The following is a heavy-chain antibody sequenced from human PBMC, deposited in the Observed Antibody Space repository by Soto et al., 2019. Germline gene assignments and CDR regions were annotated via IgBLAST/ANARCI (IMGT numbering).Heavy chain of an antibody. D-gene: IGHD6-19*01. CDR3: ARERAVARRYYYYGMDV. CDR2: INHSGST. CDR1: GGSISGSYYY. Sequence: SETLSLTCAVSGGSISGSYYYWSWIRQPPGKGLEWIGEINHSGSTNYNPSLKSRVTISVDTSKNQFSLKLSSVTAADTAVYYCARERAVARRYYYYGMDVWGQGTTVTVSS. V-gene: IGHV4-34*01. J-gene: IGHJ6*02.